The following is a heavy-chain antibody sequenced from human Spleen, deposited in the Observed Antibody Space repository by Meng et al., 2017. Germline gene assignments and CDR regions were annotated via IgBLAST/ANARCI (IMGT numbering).Heavy chain of an antibody. V-gene: IGHV3-30*04. J-gene: IGHJ4*02. CDR2: ISYDGSNK. CDR3: AREEGAVAGRG. Sequence: GESLKISCAASGFTFSSYAMHWVRQAPGKGLEWVAVISYDGSNKYYADSVKGRFTISRDNSKNTLYLQMNSLRAEDTAVYYCAREEGAVAGRGWGQGTLVTVSS. CDR1: GFTFSSYA. D-gene: IGHD6-19*01.